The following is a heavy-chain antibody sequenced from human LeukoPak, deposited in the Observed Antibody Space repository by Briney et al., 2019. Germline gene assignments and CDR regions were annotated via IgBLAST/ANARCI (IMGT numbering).Heavy chain of an antibody. Sequence: ASVKVSCKASGGTFTSYDINWVRQATGQGLEWMGWMNPNSGNTGYAQKFQGRVTITRNTSISTAYMELSSLRSEDTAVYYCARGNSGYDWDFDYWGQGTLVTVSS. D-gene: IGHD5-12*01. J-gene: IGHJ4*02. CDR2: MNPNSGNT. V-gene: IGHV1-8*03. CDR1: GGTFTSYD. CDR3: ARGNSGYDWDFDY.